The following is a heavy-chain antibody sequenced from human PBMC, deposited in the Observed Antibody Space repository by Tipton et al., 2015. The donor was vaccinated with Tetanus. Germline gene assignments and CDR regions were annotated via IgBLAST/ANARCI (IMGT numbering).Heavy chain of an antibody. Sequence: QLVQSGAEVKKPGASVKVSCKASGYTFNNYDINWVRQATGQGLGWMGWMKPNSGDTGYSQKFQGRVTMTRDTSISTAYLELSSLSTEDTAVYYCARLGVDNWNDRNGFDVWGHGTTVTVSS. V-gene: IGHV1-8*01. CDR2: MKPNSGDT. J-gene: IGHJ6*02. CDR3: ARLGVDNWNDRNGFDV. D-gene: IGHD1-1*01. CDR1: GYTFNNYD.